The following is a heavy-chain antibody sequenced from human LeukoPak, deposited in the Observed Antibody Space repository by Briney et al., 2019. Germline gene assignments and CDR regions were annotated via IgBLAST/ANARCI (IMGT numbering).Heavy chain of an antibody. V-gene: IGHV3-48*03. CDR2: ISSRGSTI. D-gene: IGHD5-18*01. Sequence: PGGSLRLSCAASGFTFSSYEMNWVSQAPGKGLEWVSYISSRGSTIYYADSVKGRFTISRDNAKNSLYLQMNSLRAEDTAVHYCAKDNQDVDTAMAIDYWGQGTLVTVSS. J-gene: IGHJ4*02. CDR1: GFTFSSYE. CDR3: AKDNQDVDTAMAIDY.